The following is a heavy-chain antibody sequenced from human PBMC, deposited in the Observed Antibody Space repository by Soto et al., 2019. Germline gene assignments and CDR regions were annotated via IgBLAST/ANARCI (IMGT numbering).Heavy chain of an antibody. Sequence: RRLSCAGSGFTSINTGMSWVRQAPGQGLEWVSAITGNGDTTYYADSVKGQFTISRDNSKSTLYLQMNSLRAEDTAVYYCAKIDGYFDYWGQGTLVTVSS. D-gene: IGHD3-22*01. V-gene: IGHV3-23*01. CDR2: ITGNGDTT. CDR1: GFTSINTG. CDR3: AKIDGYFDY. J-gene: IGHJ4*02.